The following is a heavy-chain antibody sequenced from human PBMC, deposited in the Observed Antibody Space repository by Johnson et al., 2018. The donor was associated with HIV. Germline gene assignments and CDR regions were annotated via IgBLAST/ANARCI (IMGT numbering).Heavy chain of an antibody. J-gene: IGHJ3*02. CDR2: IRYDGSNK. V-gene: IGHV3-30*02. Sequence: VQLVESGGGVVQPGGSLRLSCSASGFPFGSYGMHWVRQAPGKGLVWVAFIRYDGSNKYYAESVKGRFTVSSDNSKNTLYLQRNSLRAEDTAVYYCARAGKNVTFDIWGQGTMVTVSS. CDR3: ARAGKNVTFDI. CDR1: GFPFGSYG. D-gene: IGHD4-23*01.